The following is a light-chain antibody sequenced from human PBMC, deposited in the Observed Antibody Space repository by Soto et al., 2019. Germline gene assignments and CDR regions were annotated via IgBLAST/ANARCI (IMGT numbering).Light chain of an antibody. J-gene: IGKJ5*01. V-gene: IGKV3-15*01. CDR2: GAS. Sequence: EIVITQSPATLSVSPVATATLSCRASQSVSRNLAWYQQKPGQAPRLLIYGASTRATGIPARFSGSGSGTEFTLTISSLQYEDFAVYYCQQYNNWLITFGQGTRLEIK. CDR1: QSVSRN. CDR3: QQYNNWLIT.